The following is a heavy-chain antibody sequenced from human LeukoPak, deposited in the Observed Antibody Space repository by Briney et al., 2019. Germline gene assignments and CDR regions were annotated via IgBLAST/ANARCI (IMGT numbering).Heavy chain of an antibody. J-gene: IGHJ6*02. CDR1: GFIVSSNY. Sequence: PGGSLRLSCAASGFIVSSNYMSWVRQAPGKGLEWVSVIYSGDTTYYADSVKGRFTISRDNSKNSLYLQMNSLRAEDTAVYYCARDSGVGNYYDSSGYYFLPYYYYYGMDVWGQGTTVTVSS. D-gene: IGHD3-22*01. CDR2: IYSGDTT. V-gene: IGHV3-53*01. CDR3: ARDSGVGNYYDSSGYYFLPYYYYYGMDV.